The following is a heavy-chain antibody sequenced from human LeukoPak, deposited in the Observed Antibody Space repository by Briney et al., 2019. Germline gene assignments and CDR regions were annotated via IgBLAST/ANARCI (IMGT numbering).Heavy chain of an antibody. CDR3: AKDASYYYDSTEVYYFDY. CDR1: GFTFSSYA. Sequence: GGSLRLSCAASGFTFSSYAMSWVRQAPGKGLEWVSAIGGSGGSPYYADSVKGRFTISRDNSKNTLYLQMNSLRAEDTAVYYCAKDASYYYDSTEVYYFDYWGQGTLVTVSS. V-gene: IGHV3-23*01. J-gene: IGHJ4*02. CDR2: IGGSGGSP. D-gene: IGHD3-22*01.